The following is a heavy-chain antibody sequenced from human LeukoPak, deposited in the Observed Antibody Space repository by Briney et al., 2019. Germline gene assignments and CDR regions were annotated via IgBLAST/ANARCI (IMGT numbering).Heavy chain of an antibody. Sequence: SETLSLTCTVSGGSISSYYWSWIRQPPGKGLEWIGYIYYSGSTNYNPSLKSRVTISVDTSKNQFSLKLSSVTAADTAVYYCAGHVEMATVGDYWGQGTLVTVSS. V-gene: IGHV4-59*01. J-gene: IGHJ4*02. D-gene: IGHD5-24*01. CDR2: IYYSGST. CDR3: AGHVEMATVGDY. CDR1: GGSISSYY.